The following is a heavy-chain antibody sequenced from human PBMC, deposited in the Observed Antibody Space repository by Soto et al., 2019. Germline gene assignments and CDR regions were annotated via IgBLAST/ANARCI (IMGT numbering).Heavy chain of an antibody. J-gene: IGHJ4*02. CDR2: IIPIFGTA. V-gene: IGHV1-69*12. CDR1: GGTFSSYA. D-gene: IGHD2-21*02. CDR3: ARGATYCGGDCYSFDY. Sequence: QVQLVQSGAEVKKPGSSVKVSCKASGGTFSSYAISWVRQAPGQGLEWMGGIIPIFGTANYAQKFQGRVTITADESTSTAYMERSSLRSEDTAVYYCARGATYCGGDCYSFDYWGQGTLVTVSS.